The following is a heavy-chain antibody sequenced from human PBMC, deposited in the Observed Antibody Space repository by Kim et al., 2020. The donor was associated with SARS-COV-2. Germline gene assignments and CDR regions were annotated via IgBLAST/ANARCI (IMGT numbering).Heavy chain of an antibody. CDR3: ARGGSSWQTYYYYYGMDV. Sequence: GGSLRLSCAASGFTFSDYYMSWIRRAPGKGLEWVSYISSSGSTIYYADSVKGRFTISRDNAKNSLYLQMNSLRAEDTAVYYCARGGSSWQTYYYYYGMDVWGQGTTVTVSS. V-gene: IGHV3-11*01. D-gene: IGHD6-13*01. J-gene: IGHJ6*02. CDR2: ISSSGSTI. CDR1: GFTFSDYY.